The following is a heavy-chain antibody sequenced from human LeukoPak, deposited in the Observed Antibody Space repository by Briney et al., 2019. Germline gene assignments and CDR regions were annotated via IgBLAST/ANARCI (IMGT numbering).Heavy chain of an antibody. V-gene: IGHV1-2*02. D-gene: IGHD1-26*01. Sequence: ASVKVSCKASGYTITGYYMHWVRQAPGQGLEWMGWINSNSGGTNYAQMFRGRVTMTRDTSISTAYMELSRLRSDDTALYYCARVSGSYSSPDYWSQGTLVTVSS. CDR2: INSNSGGT. J-gene: IGHJ4*02. CDR1: GYTITGYY. CDR3: ARVSGSYSSPDY.